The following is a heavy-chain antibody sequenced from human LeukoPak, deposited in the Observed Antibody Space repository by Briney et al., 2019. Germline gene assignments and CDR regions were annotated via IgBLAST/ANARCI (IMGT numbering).Heavy chain of an antibody. CDR3: ARGLWYSSSSGLVRWFDP. D-gene: IGHD6-6*01. J-gene: IGHJ5*02. V-gene: IGHV4-34*01. CDR2: INHSGST. CDR1: GGSFSGYY. Sequence: SETPSLTCAVYGGSFSGYYWSWIRQPPGKGLEWIGEINHSGSTNYNPSLKSRVTISVDTSKNQFSLKLSSVTAADTAVYYCARGLWYSSSSGLVRWFDPWGQETLVTVSS.